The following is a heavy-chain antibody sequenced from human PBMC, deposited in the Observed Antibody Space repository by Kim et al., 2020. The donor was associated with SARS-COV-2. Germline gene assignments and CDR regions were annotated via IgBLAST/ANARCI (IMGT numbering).Heavy chain of an antibody. V-gene: IGHV3-30-3*01. Sequence: GGSLRLSCAASGFTFSSYAMHWVRQAPGKGLEWVAVISYDGSNKYYADSVKGRFTISRDNSKNTLYLQMNSLRAEDTAVYYCASTGYYDSSGYYYGHGVFDYWGQGTLVTVSS. CDR1: GFTFSSYA. CDR3: ASTGYYDSSGYYYGHGVFDY. CDR2: ISYDGSNK. D-gene: IGHD3-22*01. J-gene: IGHJ4*02.